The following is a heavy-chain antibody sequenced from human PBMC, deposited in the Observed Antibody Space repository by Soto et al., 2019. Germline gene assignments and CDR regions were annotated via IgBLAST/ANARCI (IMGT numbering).Heavy chain of an antibody. Sequence: QVQLQESGPGLVKPSQTLSLTCTVSGGSISSGDYYWSWIRQPPGKGLEWIGYIYYSGSTYYNPXXRTXXXLSRDTSKHQXXLXLXXVTAADTAVYYGARDRESGGGYCSGGSCYEDAFDIWGQGTMVTVSS. D-gene: IGHD2-15*01. CDR1: GGSISSGDYY. CDR3: ARDRESGGGYCSGGSCYEDAFDI. V-gene: IGHV4-30-4*01. CDR2: IYYSGST. J-gene: IGHJ3*02.